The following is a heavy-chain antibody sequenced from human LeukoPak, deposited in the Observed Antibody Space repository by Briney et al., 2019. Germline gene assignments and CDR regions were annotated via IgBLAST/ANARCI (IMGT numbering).Heavy chain of an antibody. D-gene: IGHD6-13*01. J-gene: IGHJ4*02. CDR1: GGTFSSYA. CDR2: IIPIFGTA. V-gene: IGHV1-69*05. Sequence: ASVKVSCKASGGTFSSYAISWVRQAPGQGLESMGGIIPIFGTANYAQKFQGRVTITTDESTSTAYMELSSLRSEDTAVYYRARQRSGSWGGFDYWGQGTLVTVSS. CDR3: ARQRSGSWGGFDY.